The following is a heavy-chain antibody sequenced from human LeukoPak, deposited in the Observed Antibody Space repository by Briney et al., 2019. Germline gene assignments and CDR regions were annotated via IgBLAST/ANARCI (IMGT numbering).Heavy chain of an antibody. V-gene: IGHV4-39*01. D-gene: IGHD2/OR15-2a*01. CDR2: TSYSGNT. CDR3: ARHPVQTPHCNVSRCLDWFES. Sequence: SETLSLTCSVSGDSIRSMIYYWGWIRQPPGKGLEWIGSTSYSGNTYYNPSLKSQVTISVDTSKNQFSLKLSSLTAADTAVYYCARHPVQTPHCNVSRCLDWFESWGQGTLVAVS. J-gene: IGHJ5*01. CDR1: GDSIRSMIYY.